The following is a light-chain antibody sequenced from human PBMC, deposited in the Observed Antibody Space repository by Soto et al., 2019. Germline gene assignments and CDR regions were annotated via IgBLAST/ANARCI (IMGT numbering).Light chain of an antibody. CDR2: EVT. CDR3: SSYTSSSPDWV. V-gene: IGLV2-14*01. CDR1: SSDVGGYNY. J-gene: IGLJ3*02. Sequence: QSALTQPASVSGPPGQSITISCTGTSSDVGGYNYVSWYQQHPGKAPKLMIYEVTNRPSGVSNRFSGSKSGNTASLTISGLQAEDEADYYCSSYTSSSPDWVFGGGTKLTVL.